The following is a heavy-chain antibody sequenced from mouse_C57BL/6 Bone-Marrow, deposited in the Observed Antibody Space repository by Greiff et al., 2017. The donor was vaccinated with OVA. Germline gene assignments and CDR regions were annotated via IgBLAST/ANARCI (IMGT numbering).Heavy chain of an antibody. CDR3: ARDNWDWYFDV. Sequence: EVKVVESGGGLVQSGRSLRLSCATSGFTFSDFYMEWVRQAPGKGLEWIAASRHHANDYTTEYSASVKGRFIVSRDTSQSILYLQMNALRAEDTAIYYCARDNWDWYFDVWGTGTTVTVSS. CDR2: SRHHANDYTT. D-gene: IGHD4-1*01. CDR1: GFTFSDFY. J-gene: IGHJ1*03. V-gene: IGHV7-1*01.